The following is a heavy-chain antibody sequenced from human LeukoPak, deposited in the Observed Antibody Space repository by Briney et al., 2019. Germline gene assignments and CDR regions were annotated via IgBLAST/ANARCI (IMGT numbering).Heavy chain of an antibody. J-gene: IGHJ6*03. D-gene: IGHD3-10*01. CDR2: INPNSGGT. CDR3: ARSGMVRGVKSYYYMDV. Sequence: ASVKVSCKASGYTFTGYYMHWVRQAPGQGLEWMGWINPNSGGTNYAQKFQGRVTMTRDTSISTAYMELSRLRSDDTAVYYCARSGMVRGVKSYYYMDVWGKGTTVTVSS. V-gene: IGHV1-2*02. CDR1: GYTFTGYY.